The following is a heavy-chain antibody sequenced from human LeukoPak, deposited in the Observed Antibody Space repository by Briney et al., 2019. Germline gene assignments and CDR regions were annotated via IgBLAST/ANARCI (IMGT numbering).Heavy chain of an antibody. CDR1: GYTFTSYY. J-gene: IGHJ1*01. D-gene: IGHD6-13*01. Sequence: ASVKVSCKASGYTFTSYYMHWVRQAPGQGLEWMGIINPSGGSTSYAQKFQGRVTMTRDTSTSTVYMELSSLRSEDTAVYYCAREGVPIAAAGPHDGKYFQHWGQGTLVTVSS. CDR3: AREGVPIAAAGPHDGKYFQH. V-gene: IGHV1-46*01. CDR2: INPSGGST.